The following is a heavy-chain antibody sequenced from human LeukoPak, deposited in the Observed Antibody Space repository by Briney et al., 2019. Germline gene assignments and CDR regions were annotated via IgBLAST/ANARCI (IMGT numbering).Heavy chain of an antibody. Sequence: SQTLSLTCAISGDSVSSNNAAWNWIKQSPSRGLEWLGRTYYRSKWYNGYAVSVKSRITINPDTSKNQFSLQLNSVTPEDTAVYYCARENDYVWGSYVHFDYWGQGTLVTVSS. CDR3: ARENDYVWGSYVHFDY. CDR1: GDSVSSNNAA. CDR2: TYYRSKWYN. J-gene: IGHJ4*02. V-gene: IGHV6-1*01. D-gene: IGHD3-16*01.